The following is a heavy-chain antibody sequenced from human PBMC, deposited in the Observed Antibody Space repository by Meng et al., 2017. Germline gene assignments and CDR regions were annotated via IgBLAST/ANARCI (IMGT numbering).Heavy chain of an antibody. J-gene: IGHJ4*02. CDR2: IKQDGSEK. CDR3: ARDFRIAVAGTSPRL. CDR1: GFTFSSYE. V-gene: IGHV3-7*01. Sequence: GESLKISCAASGFTFSSYEMNWVRQAPGKGLEWVANIKQDGSEKYYVDSVKGRFTIPRDNAKNSLYLQMNSLRAEDTAVYYCARDFRIAVAGTSPRLWGQGTLVTVSS. D-gene: IGHD6-19*01.